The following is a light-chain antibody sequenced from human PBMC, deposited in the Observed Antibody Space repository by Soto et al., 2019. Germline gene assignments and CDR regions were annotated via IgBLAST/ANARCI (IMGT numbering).Light chain of an antibody. CDR2: DAS. CDR1: QGISSW. J-gene: IGKJ3*01. V-gene: IGKV1D-12*01. CDR3: QQANSFPPFT. Sequence: DIQMTQSPSSVSASVGDRVTNTCQASQGISSWLAWYQQNPGKAPKLLIYDASSLQSGVPSRFSSSGSGTDFTLTISSLQPEYFSTYYCQQANSFPPFTVGPGTRGDIK.